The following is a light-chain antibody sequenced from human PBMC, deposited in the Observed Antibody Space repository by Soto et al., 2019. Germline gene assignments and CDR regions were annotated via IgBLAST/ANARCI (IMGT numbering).Light chain of an antibody. J-gene: IGKJ3*01. Sequence: DIQMTQFPSTLSASVGDRVTITCRASQSISGWLAWYQQKPGRAPKLLIYDASTLQSGVPSRFSGSGSGTDFTITISSLQPDDFATYYCQQYNSYSTFGPGTKVDIK. CDR2: DAS. V-gene: IGKV1-5*01. CDR3: QQYNSYST. CDR1: QSISGW.